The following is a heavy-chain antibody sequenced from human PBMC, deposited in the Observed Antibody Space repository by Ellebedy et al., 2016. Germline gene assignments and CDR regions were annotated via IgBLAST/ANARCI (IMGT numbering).Heavy chain of an antibody. D-gene: IGHD6-13*01. CDR3: ARRVISSSWYGAFYYYGMDV. CDR1: GGSISSSSYY. J-gene: IGHJ6*02. V-gene: IGHV4-39*01. Sequence: SETLSLTCTVSGGSISSSSYYWGWIRQPPGKGLEWIGSIYYSGSTYYNPSPKSRVTISVDTSKNQFSLKLSSVTAADTAVYYCARRVISSSWYGAFYYYGMDVWGQGTTVTVSS. CDR2: IYYSGST.